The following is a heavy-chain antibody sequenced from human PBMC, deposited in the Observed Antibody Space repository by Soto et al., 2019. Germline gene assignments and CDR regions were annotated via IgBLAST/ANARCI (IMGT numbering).Heavy chain of an antibody. Sequence: SHTLSLTCAISGYSVSSNSAALNWIRQSPSRGLEWLGRTYYRSKWYNDYAVSVKSRITINPDTSKNQFSLQLNSVTPEDTAMYYCARDPNYGGRPNWFDPWGQGTLVTVSS. V-gene: IGHV6-1*01. D-gene: IGHD4-17*01. CDR3: ARDPNYGGRPNWFDP. CDR2: TYYRSKWYN. CDR1: GYSVSSNSAA. J-gene: IGHJ5*02.